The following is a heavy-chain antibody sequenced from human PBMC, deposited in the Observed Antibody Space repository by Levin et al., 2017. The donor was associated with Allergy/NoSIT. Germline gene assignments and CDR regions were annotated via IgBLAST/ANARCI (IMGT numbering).Heavy chain of an antibody. V-gene: IGHV3-49*03. D-gene: IGHD3-3*02. Sequence: GGSLRLSCAASGFTFGDYAMNWFRQAPGKELEWVGFIRSKAYGGTSEYAASVKGRFSISRDDSKSIVYLQMNSLKTEDTSVYYCTRDHFRPGDYFDYWGQGTLVTVSS. CDR2: IRSKAYGGTS. CDR1: GFTFGDYA. J-gene: IGHJ4*02. CDR3: TRDHFRPGDYFDY.